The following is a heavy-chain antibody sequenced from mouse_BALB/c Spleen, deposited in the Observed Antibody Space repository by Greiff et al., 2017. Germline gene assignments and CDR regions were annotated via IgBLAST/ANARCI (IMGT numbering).Heavy chain of an antibody. CDR2: INPGSGGT. V-gene: IGHV1-54*01. Sequence: VQLQQSGAELVRPGTSVKVSCKASGYAFTNYLIEWVKQRPGQGLEWIGVINPGSGGTNYNEKFKGKATLTADKSSSTAYMQLSSLTSDDSAVYFCARRVGKGAMDYWGQGTSVTVSS. J-gene: IGHJ4*01. D-gene: IGHD1-1*02. CDR3: ARRVGKGAMDY. CDR1: GYAFTNYL.